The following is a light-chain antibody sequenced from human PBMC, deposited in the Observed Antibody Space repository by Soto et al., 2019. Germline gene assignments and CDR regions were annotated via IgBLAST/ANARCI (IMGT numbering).Light chain of an antibody. J-gene: IGKJ1*01. CDR1: QSVRDRY. CDR2: AAS. Sequence: VLTQSPGTLSLSPGERATLSCMASQSVRDRYLAWYQQKPGQAPRLLIYAASSRATGIPDRFSGGGSGTEFTLTITSLQSEDFAVYYCHQYNGWPRTFGQGTKVDIK. CDR3: HQYNGWPRT. V-gene: IGKV3-20*01.